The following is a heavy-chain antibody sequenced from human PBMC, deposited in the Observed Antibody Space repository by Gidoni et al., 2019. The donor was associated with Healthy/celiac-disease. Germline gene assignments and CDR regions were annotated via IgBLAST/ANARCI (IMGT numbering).Heavy chain of an antibody. V-gene: IGHV4-34*01. CDR2: IKQSRST. D-gene: IGHD3-22*01. Sequence: QVQLQQWGAGLLKPSETLSLTCAVYGGSFRGYYWSRIRQPPGKGLEWIGQIKQSRSTNYNPSLKSRITISVDTSKNQFSLKLSSVTAADTAVYYCARGVTRGNYYDSSGYYSLGYWSQGTLVTVSS. CDR1: GGSFRGYY. CDR3: ARGVTRGNYYDSSGYYSLGY. J-gene: IGHJ4*02.